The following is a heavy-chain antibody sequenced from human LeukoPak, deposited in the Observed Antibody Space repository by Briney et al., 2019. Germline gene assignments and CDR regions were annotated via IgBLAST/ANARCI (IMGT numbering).Heavy chain of an antibody. CDR3: AKDTSLLGDAFDI. CDR2: ISWNSGSI. Sequence: GGSLRLSCAASGFTFDDYAMHWVRQAPGKGLEWVSGISWNSGSIGYADSVKGRFTISRDNAKNSLYLQMNSLRAEDTALYYCAKDTSLLGDAFDIWGQGTMVTVSS. CDR1: GFTFDDYA. V-gene: IGHV3-9*01. J-gene: IGHJ3*02. D-gene: IGHD3-10*01.